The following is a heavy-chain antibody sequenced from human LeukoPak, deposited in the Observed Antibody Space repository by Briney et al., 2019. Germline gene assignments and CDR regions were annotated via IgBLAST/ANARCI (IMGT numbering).Heavy chain of an antibody. V-gene: IGHV4-4*02. Sequence: SETLSLTCAVSGDSISVSNWWSWVRQPPGKGLEWIGSMYCSGSIYYNPSLKSRVTISVDTSKNQFSLKLTSVTAAVTAVYYCARDSYSSSWYPSYYFDYWGQGTLVTVSS. CDR3: ARDSYSSSWYPSYYFDY. CDR2: MYCSGSI. J-gene: IGHJ4*02. CDR1: GDSISVSNW. D-gene: IGHD6-13*01.